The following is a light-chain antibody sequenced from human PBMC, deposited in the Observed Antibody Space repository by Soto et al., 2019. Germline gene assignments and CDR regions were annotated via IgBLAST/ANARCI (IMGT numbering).Light chain of an antibody. V-gene: IGLV2-14*01. CDR3: TSYTSTSHYV. J-gene: IGLJ1*01. Sequence: HSALTQPASVSGSPGQSITISCTGTNRDVGAYRFVFWYQQHPGKAPKLMIYEVSRRPSGISDRFSGSKSGNTASLTISGLQAEDEADYYCTSYTSTSHYVFGTGTKVTVL. CDR1: NRDVGAYRF. CDR2: EVS.